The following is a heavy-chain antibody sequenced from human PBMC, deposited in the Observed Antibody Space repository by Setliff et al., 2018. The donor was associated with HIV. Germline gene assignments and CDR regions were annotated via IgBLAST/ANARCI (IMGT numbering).Heavy chain of an antibody. V-gene: IGHV3-73*01. J-gene: IGHJ4*02. Sequence: GVLKISCAASGFTFSGSAMHWVRQASGKGLEWVGRIRSETNTYATAYAASVKGRFTISRDESKNTAYLQMNSLKTEDTAVYYCSCSGYDSYFDYWGQGTPVTVSS. D-gene: IGHD5-12*01. CDR3: SCSGYDSYFDY. CDR1: GFTFSGSA. CDR2: IRSETNTYAT.